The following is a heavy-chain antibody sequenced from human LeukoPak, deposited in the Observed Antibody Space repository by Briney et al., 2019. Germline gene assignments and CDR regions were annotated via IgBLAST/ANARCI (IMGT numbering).Heavy chain of an antibody. J-gene: IGHJ4*02. CDR3: ARGSAFDGYCSAGACDAGYYDI. Sequence: PSETLSLTCAVYGESFSTYFWNWIRQAPGKPLEYIGEINHSGSSHYNPSLKTRVTLSVDTSKKQVSLKLTSVTAADTAVYFCARGSAFDGYCSAGACDAGYYDIWGQGTPVTVSS. CDR2: INHSGSS. V-gene: IGHV4-34*01. D-gene: IGHD2-15*01. CDR1: GESFSTYF.